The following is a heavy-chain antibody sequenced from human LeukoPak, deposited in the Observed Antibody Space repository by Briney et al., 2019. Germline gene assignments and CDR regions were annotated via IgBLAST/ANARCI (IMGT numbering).Heavy chain of an antibody. CDR3: ARRGVTVGAPPYMDA. Sequence: PGGSLRLSCAASGFTFSSYAMRWVRQAPGKGLEWVSAISGSGGSTYYADSVKGRFTISRDNSKNTLYLQMNSLRVEDTALYYCARRGVTVGAPPYMDAWGKGTTVTVSS. J-gene: IGHJ6*03. CDR1: GFTFSSYA. CDR2: ISGSGGST. D-gene: IGHD1-26*01. V-gene: IGHV3-23*01.